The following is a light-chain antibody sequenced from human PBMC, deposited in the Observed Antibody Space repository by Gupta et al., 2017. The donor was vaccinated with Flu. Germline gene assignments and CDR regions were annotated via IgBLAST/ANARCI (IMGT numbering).Light chain of an antibody. Sequence: IVMIHSPDSLAVSLGEEATLNCKSSQTILHSANNKNYLAKYQHKAGQSPKLLIYWASARDSGVPDRVTGGGSGTEFTLTIISLQAEDVAVYYCQHYYHLPLTFGGGTKVEI. V-gene: IGKV4-1*01. J-gene: IGKJ4*01. CDR3: QHYYHLPLT. CDR2: WAS. CDR1: QTILHSANNKNY.